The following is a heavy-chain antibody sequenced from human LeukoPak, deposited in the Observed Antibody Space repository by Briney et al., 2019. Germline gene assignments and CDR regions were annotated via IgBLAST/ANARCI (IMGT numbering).Heavy chain of an antibody. CDR2: IYHSGST. J-gene: IGHJ4*02. CDR3: ARENYCSGGSCYSN. D-gene: IGHD2-15*01. Sequence: PSETLSLTCGVSGGSISSNNWWSWVRQPPGKGLEWIGEIYHSGSTNYNPSLKSRVTMSVDKSKNQFSLKLSSVTAADTAVYYCARENYCSGGSCYSNWGQGTLVTVSS. V-gene: IGHV4-4*02. CDR1: GGSISSNNW.